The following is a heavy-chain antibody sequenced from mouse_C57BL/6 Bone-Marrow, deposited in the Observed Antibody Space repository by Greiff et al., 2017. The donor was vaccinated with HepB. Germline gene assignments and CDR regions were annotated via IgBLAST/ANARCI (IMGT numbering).Heavy chain of an antibody. CDR3: GGPNYGSPWYFDV. CDR1: GYTFTSYW. V-gene: IGHV1-59*01. CDR2: IDPSDSYT. Sequence: VQLQQPGAELVRPGTSVKLSCKASGYTFTSYWMHWVKQRPGQGLEWIGVIDPSDSYTNYNQKFKGKATLTVDTSSSTAYLQLSSLPSEDSAVYYCGGPNYGSPWYFDVWGTGTTVTVSS. D-gene: IGHD1-1*01. J-gene: IGHJ1*03.